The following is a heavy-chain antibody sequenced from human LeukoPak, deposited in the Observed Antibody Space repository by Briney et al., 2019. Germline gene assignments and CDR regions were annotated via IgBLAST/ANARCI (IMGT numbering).Heavy chain of an antibody. Sequence: SETLSLTCAVYGGSFSGYYWSWIRQPPGKGLEWIGEINHSGSTNYNPSLESRVTISVDTSKNQFSLKLSSVTAADTAVYYCARAALVRYFDWLRNWFDPWGQGTLVTVSS. V-gene: IGHV4-34*01. CDR3: ARAALVRYFDWLRNWFDP. CDR1: GGSFSGYY. CDR2: INHSGST. D-gene: IGHD3-9*01. J-gene: IGHJ5*02.